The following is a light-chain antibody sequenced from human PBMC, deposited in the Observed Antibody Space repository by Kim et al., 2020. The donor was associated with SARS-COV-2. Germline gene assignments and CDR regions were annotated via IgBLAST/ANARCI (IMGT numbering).Light chain of an antibody. Sequence: EIVLTQSPATLSLSPGERATLSCRASQSVSSYLAWYQQKPGQAPRLLIYDASNRATGIPARFSGSGSGTDFTLTISSLEPEDFAVYYCQQRSNWITCGQGTRREIK. V-gene: IGKV3-11*01. CDR2: DAS. J-gene: IGKJ5*01. CDR3: QQRSNWIT. CDR1: QSVSSY.